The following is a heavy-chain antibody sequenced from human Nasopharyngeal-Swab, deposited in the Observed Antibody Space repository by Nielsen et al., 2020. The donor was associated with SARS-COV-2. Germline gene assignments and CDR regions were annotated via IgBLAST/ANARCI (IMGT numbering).Heavy chain of an antibody. Sequence: ASVKVSCKTSGYSFTGYYIHWVRQAPGQGLEWMGIIHPVTGGTTSAQRFQGRVALTRDTSTSTVFMEVGSLRSEDTAVYYCARDGGGYGDSEFWGQGTLVTVSS. J-gene: IGHJ4*02. CDR2: IHPVTGGT. V-gene: IGHV1-46*01. CDR1: GYSFTGYY. CDR3: ARDGGGYGDSEF. D-gene: IGHD4-17*01.